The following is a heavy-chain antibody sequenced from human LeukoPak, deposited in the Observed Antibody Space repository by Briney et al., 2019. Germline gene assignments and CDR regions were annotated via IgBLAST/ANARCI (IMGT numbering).Heavy chain of an antibody. CDR2: IRYDGSNK. J-gene: IGHJ3*02. CDR1: GFTFSSYG. D-gene: IGHD3-22*01. V-gene: IGHV3-30*02. Sequence: GGSLRLSCAASGFTFSSYGMHWVRQAPGKGLEWVAFIRYDGSNKYYTDSVKGRFTISRDNSKNTLYLQMNSLRAEDTAVYYCARGYSMIGRAFDIWGQGTMVTVSS. CDR3: ARGYSMIGRAFDI.